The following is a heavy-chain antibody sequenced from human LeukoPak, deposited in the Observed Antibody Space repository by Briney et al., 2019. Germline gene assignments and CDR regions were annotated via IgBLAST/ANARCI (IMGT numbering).Heavy chain of an antibody. Sequence: PGGSLRLSCAASGFTFSSYAMHWVRQAPGKGLEWVAVISYDGSNKYYADSVKGRFTISRDNSKNTLYLQMNSPRAEDTAVYYCARDIVAARPPATLQNWGQGTLVTVSS. CDR1: GFTFSSYA. V-gene: IGHV3-30-3*01. D-gene: IGHD2-15*01. CDR3: ARDIVAARPPATLQN. CDR2: ISYDGSNK. J-gene: IGHJ1*01.